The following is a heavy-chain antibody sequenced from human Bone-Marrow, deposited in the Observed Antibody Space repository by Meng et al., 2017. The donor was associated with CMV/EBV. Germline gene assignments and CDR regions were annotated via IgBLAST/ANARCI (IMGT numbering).Heavy chain of an antibody. J-gene: IGHJ6*02. CDR3: ARGNKLPFYYYGMDV. CDR2: IRYDGSNE. CDR1: GFTFSRYG. Sequence: GESLKISCAASGFTFSRYGMHWVRQAPGKGLEWLAFIRYDGSNEYYADSVKGRFTISRDNSKNTLYLQMNSLRAEDTAVYYCARGNKLPFYYYGMDVWGQGTTATVSS. D-gene: IGHD1-26*01. V-gene: IGHV3-30*02.